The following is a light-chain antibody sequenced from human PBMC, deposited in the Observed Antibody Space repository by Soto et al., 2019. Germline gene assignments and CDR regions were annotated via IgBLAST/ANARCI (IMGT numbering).Light chain of an antibody. CDR2: DAF. CDR1: QSVKSR. CDR3: QQYDDLPLT. J-gene: IGKJ4*01. V-gene: IGKV3-15*01. Sequence: EKVMTQSPATLSVSPGERATLSCRASQSVKSRLAWYQQKPGQAPRLLIDDAFTRATGIPARFSGSASGTEFTITISSLQPEDLAVYYWQQYDDLPLTLGGGTKVEIK.